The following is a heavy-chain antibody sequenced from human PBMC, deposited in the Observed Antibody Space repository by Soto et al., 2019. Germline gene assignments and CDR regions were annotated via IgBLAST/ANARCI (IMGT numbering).Heavy chain of an antibody. J-gene: IGHJ6*02. Sequence: GGSLRLSCAASGFIFSASAVHWVRQASGNGLEWIGRIRSKANNYATGYAASVNGRFTISRDDSKNTAYLQVNSLKTEDTAVYYCTVSGAHYYYTLDAWGQGTSVTVSS. CDR3: TVSGAHYYYTLDA. CDR2: IRSKANNYAT. D-gene: IGHD3-10*01. V-gene: IGHV3-73*01. CDR1: GFIFSASA.